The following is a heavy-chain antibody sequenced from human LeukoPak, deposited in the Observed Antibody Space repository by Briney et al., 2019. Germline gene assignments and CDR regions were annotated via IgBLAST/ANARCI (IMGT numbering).Heavy chain of an antibody. CDR3: AVTYDSSGYYFGYFQH. CDR1: GFTFSDYY. V-gene: IGHV3-11*06. Sequence: GGSLRFSCAASGFTFSDYYMSWIRQAPGKGLEWVSYISSSSSYTNYADSVKGRFTISRDNSKNTLYLQMNSLRAEDTAVYYCAVTYDSSGYYFGYFQHWGQGTLVTVSS. CDR2: ISSSSSYT. D-gene: IGHD3-22*01. J-gene: IGHJ1*01.